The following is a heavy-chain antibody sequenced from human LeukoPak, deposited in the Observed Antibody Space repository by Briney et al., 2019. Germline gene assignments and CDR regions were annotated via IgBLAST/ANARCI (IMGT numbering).Heavy chain of an antibody. V-gene: IGHV4-34*01. CDR3: ARVRTTIFGVVTRWFDP. Sequence: SSETLSLTCAVYGGSFSGYYWSWIRQPPGKGLEWIGEINHSGSTNYNPSLKSRVTISVDTSKNQFSLKLSSVTAADTAVYYCARVRTTIFGVVTRWFDPWGQGTLVTVSS. CDR1: GGSFSGYY. J-gene: IGHJ5*02. D-gene: IGHD3-3*01. CDR2: INHSGST.